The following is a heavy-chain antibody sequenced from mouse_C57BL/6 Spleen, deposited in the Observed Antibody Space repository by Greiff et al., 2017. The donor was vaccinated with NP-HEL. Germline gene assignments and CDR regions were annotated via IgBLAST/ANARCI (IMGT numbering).Heavy chain of an antibody. CDR1: GFNIKDYY. Sequence: EVQLQQSGAELVKPGASVKLSCTASGFNIKDYYMHWVKQRTEQGLEWIGRIDPEDGETKYAPKFQGKATITADTSSNTAYLQLSSLTSEDTAVYYCALYDYDDPRFAYWGQGTLVTVSA. CDR2: IDPEDGET. J-gene: IGHJ3*01. D-gene: IGHD2-4*01. V-gene: IGHV14-2*01. CDR3: ALYDYDDPRFAY.